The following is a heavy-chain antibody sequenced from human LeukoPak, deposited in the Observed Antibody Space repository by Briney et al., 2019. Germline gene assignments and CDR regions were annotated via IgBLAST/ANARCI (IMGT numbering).Heavy chain of an antibody. J-gene: IGHJ3*02. V-gene: IGHV3-48*04. Sequence: PGGSLRLSCAASGFTFSSYNMNWVRQAPGKGLEWVSYISSSGSTIYYADSVKGRFTISRDNAKNSLYLQMNGLRAEDTAVYYCAKGLHSSSWNDAFDIWGQGTTVTVSS. CDR3: AKGLHSSSWNDAFDI. D-gene: IGHD6-13*01. CDR1: GFTFSSYN. CDR2: ISSSGSTI.